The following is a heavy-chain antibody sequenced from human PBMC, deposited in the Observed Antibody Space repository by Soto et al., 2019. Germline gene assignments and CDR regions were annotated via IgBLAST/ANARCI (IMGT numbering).Heavy chain of an antibody. V-gene: IGHV4-39*01. D-gene: IGHD6-19*01. CDR2: IYSIGNT. Sequence: PSETLSLTCTVSGASIRSSACWGWIRQPPGKGLEWIGSIYSIGNTYYNPSLKSGVTISADTSKNQFSLNLISVTAADTAVYYCRRSSRYSTDVWGQGITVTVSS. J-gene: IGHJ6*02. CDR3: RRSSRYSTDV. CDR1: GASIRSSAC.